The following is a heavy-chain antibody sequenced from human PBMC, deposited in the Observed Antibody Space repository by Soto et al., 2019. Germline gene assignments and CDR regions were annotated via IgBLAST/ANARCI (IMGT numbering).Heavy chain of an antibody. V-gene: IGHV3-48*02. CDR3: ARDPDYSDSSGYYGIDY. CDR1: GFTFSSYS. CDR2: ISSSSTTI. D-gene: IGHD3-22*01. Sequence: GGSLRRSCAASGFTFSSYSMNWVRQAPGKGLEWVSYISSSSTTIYYADSVKGRFTISRDNVKNSLYLQMNSLRDEDTAVYYCARDPDYSDSSGYYGIDYWGQGTLVTVSS. J-gene: IGHJ4*02.